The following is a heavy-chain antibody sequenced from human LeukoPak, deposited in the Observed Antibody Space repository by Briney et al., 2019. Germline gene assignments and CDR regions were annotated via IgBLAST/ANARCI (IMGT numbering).Heavy chain of an antibody. CDR3: ARPTSGSYSAPFDY. Sequence: SETLSLTCTVSGGSISSYYWGWIRQPPGTGLEWIGSIYYSGSTYSNPSLKSRVTISVDTSKNQFSLKLSSVTAADTAVYYCARPTSGSYSAPFDYWGQGTLVTVSS. V-gene: IGHV4-39*01. CDR2: IYYSGST. J-gene: IGHJ4*02. D-gene: IGHD1-26*01. CDR1: GGSISSYY.